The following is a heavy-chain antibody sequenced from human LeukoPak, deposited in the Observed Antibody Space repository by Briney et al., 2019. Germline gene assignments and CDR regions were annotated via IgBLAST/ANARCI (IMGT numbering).Heavy chain of an antibody. D-gene: IGHD6-19*01. CDR2: ITPIFGTA. CDR3: ARLGAVAGYFDY. Sequence: SVKVSCKASGGTFSSYAISWVRQAPGQGLEWTGGITPIFGTANYAQKFQGRVTITAGESTSTAYMELSSLRSEDTAVYYCARLGAVAGYFDYWGQGTLVTVSS. J-gene: IGHJ4*02. V-gene: IGHV1-69*13. CDR1: GGTFSSYA.